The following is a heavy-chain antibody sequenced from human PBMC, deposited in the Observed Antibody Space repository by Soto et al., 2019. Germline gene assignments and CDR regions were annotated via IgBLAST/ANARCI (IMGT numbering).Heavy chain of an antibody. Sequence: QVQLVQSGAEVKKPGSSVKVSCKASGVTFSSYTISWVRQAPGQGLEWMGRIIPILGITNYAQKFQGSVTIIADKSTSTVHMELSSLGSEDTAMYYLRWLINGASDVSDFWGQGTMVTVSS. CDR1: GVTFSSYT. J-gene: IGHJ3*01. D-gene: IGHD4-17*01. CDR2: IIPILGIT. CDR3: RWLINGASDVSDF. V-gene: IGHV1-69*02.